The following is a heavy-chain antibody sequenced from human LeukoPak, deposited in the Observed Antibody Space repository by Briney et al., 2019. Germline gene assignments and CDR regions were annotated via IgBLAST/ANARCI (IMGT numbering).Heavy chain of an antibody. D-gene: IGHD1-26*01. CDR1: GYTFSSYG. J-gene: IGHJ4*02. V-gene: IGHV1-18*01. CDR2: INPNSGGT. Sequence: EASVKVSCKASGYTFSSYGISWVRQAPGQGLEWMGWINPNSGGTNYAQKFQGRVTMTTDTSTSTAYVEVRSLRSDDTAVYYCAREESIGSYQFLHDYWGQGTLVTVSS. CDR3: AREESIGSYQFLHDY.